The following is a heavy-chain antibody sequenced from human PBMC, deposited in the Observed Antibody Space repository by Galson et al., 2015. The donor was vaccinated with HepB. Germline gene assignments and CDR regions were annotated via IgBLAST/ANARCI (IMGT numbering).Heavy chain of an antibody. D-gene: IGHD2-15*01. J-gene: IGHJ4*02. V-gene: IGHV1-18*01. CDR3: ARDDRKHDIVVVVAADY. Sequence: SVKVSCKASGYTFTSYGISWVRQAPGQGLEWMGWISAYNGNTNYAQKLQGRVTMTTDTSTSTAYMELRSLRSDDTAVYYCARDDRKHDIVVVVAADYWGQGTLVTVSS. CDR2: ISAYNGNT. CDR1: GYTFTSYG.